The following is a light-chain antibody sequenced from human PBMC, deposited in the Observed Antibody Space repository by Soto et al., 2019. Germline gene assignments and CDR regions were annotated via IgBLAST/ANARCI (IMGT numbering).Light chain of an antibody. Sequence: QSALTQPGSVSGSPGQSITISCTRTSSDVGGYNYVSWYQQHPGKAPKLMIYDVGNRPSGVSNRFSGSKSGNTASLTISGLQAEDEADYYCSSYTSSSTLIFGTGTKVTVL. CDR1: SSDVGGYNY. J-gene: IGLJ1*01. CDR3: SSYTSSSTLI. CDR2: DVG. V-gene: IGLV2-14*01.